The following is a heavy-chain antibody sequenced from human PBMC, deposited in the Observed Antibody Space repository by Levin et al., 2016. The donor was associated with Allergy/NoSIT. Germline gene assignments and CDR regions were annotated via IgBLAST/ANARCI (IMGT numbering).Heavy chain of an antibody. D-gene: IGHD3-22*01. CDR3: ARDYYDSSGYSFDY. J-gene: IGHJ4*02. V-gene: IGHV3-48*01. Sequence: WIRQPPGKGLEWVSYISSSSSTIDYADSVKGRFTISRDNAKNSLYLQMNSLRAEDTAVYYCARDYYDSSGYSFDYWGQGTLVTVSS. CDR2: ISSSSSTI.